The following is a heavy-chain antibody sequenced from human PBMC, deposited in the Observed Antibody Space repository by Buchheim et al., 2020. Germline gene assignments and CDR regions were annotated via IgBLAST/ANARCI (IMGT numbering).Heavy chain of an antibody. D-gene: IGHD3-22*01. CDR3: ARDLGYYYDSSSSDAFDI. J-gene: IGHJ3*02. Sequence: QVQLVESGGGVVQPGRSLRLSCAASGFTFSSYAMHWVRQAPGKGLEWVAVISYDGSNKYYADPVKGRFTISRDNSKNTLSLQMNSLRAEDTAVYYCARDLGYYYDSSSSDAFDIWGQGT. CDR2: ISYDGSNK. CDR1: GFTFSSYA. V-gene: IGHV3-30-3*01.